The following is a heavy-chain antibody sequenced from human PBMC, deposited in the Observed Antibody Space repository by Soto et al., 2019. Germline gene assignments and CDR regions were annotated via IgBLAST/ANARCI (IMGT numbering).Heavy chain of an antibody. J-gene: IGHJ4*02. CDR2: ISNDGGTQ. V-gene: IGHV3-30*18. CDR3: AKSLSELFSLGDFNC. Sequence: PGGSLRLSCAASTLTVSLYGIQWVRQAQGKGLDWVAFISNDGGTQYYADSVKGRFSISRDNSMNTVDLHMNTLRAEDTAIYYCAKSLSELFSLGDFNCWGQGALVTVSS. D-gene: IGHD2-21*01. CDR1: TLTVSLYG.